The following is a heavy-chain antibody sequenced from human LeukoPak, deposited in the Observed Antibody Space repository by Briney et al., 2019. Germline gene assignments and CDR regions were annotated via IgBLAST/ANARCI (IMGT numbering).Heavy chain of an antibody. D-gene: IGHD3-22*01. J-gene: IGHJ3*01. CDR1: GASISSSY. CDR2: IYYNGNT. V-gene: IGHV4-59*01. CDR3: ARGNYDDRGYSNAFDL. Sequence: SETLSLTCTVSGASISSSYWSWLRQPPRKRLEWIGYIYYNGNTNSNPSLKSRVTISVDKSKNQFSLKLSSVTAADTAVYYCARGNYDDRGYSNAFDLWGQGAMVTVSS.